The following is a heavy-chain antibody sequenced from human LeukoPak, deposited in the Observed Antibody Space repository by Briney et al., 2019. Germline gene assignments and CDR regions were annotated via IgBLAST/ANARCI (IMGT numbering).Heavy chain of an antibody. Sequence: PGGSLRLSCAASGFTFNNYAMSWVRQAPGKGLEWVSTISDNSDDIYYADSVKVRFIISRDNSKNKLHLQMNSLRVEDTAVYYCAKDSSYGDYVGDYWGQGTLVTVSS. D-gene: IGHD4-17*01. CDR1: GFTFNNYA. J-gene: IGHJ4*02. V-gene: IGHV3-23*01. CDR3: AKDSSYGDYVGDY. CDR2: ISDNSDDI.